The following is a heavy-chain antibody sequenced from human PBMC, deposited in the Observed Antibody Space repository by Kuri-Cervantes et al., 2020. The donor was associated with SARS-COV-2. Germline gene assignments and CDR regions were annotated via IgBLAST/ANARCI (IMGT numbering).Heavy chain of an antibody. V-gene: IGHV1-8*01. Sequence: ASVKVSCKAPETTFPNYDINWVRQATGQGLEWMGMVKTNSGNTLYAQIFQGRVTMTRDTSTSTVYMELRSLRSDDTAVYYCARTGVRFLEWLSKDADAFDIWGQGTMVTVSS. CDR1: ETTFPNYD. CDR2: VKTNSGNT. J-gene: IGHJ3*02. D-gene: IGHD3-3*01. CDR3: ARTGVRFLEWLSKDADAFDI.